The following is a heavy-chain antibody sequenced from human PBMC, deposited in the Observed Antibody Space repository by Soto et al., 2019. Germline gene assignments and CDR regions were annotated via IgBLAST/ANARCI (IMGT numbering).Heavy chain of an antibody. D-gene: IGHD2-8*01. V-gene: IGHV3-21*01. CDR3: AREGSCANYVCLPDY. J-gene: IGHJ4*02. CDR2: IDASSTHI. Sequence: EVQLVESGGGLVKPGGSLRLSCAASGFSFSTYNMNWVRQAPGKGLGWVSSIDASSTHIYYADSVKGRFTISRDNGRNSLYLQMHSLRVEDTAVYYCAREGSCANYVCLPDYWGQGTLVTVSS. CDR1: GFSFSTYN.